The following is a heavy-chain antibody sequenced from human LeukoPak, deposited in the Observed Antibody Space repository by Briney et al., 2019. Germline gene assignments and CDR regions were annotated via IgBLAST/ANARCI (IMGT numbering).Heavy chain of an antibody. CDR1: GFTVSSNY. Sequence: GGSLRLSCAASGFTVSSNYMSWVRQAPGKGLEWVSVIYSGGSTYYADSVKGRFTISRDNSKNTLYLQMNSLRAEDTAVYYCARDVAGTASFDYWGQGTLVTVSS. J-gene: IGHJ4*02. CDR3: ARDVAGTASFDY. D-gene: IGHD6-19*01. CDR2: IYSGGST. V-gene: IGHV3-53*01.